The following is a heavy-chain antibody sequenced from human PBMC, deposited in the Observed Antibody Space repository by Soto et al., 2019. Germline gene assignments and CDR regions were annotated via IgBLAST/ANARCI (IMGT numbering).Heavy chain of an antibody. Sequence: EVQLVESGGGLVQPGGSLRLSCAASGFNFNDYWMSWVRQAAGKGLEWVANINQDGSEKFYVDSVKGRFTIYRDNAKDSLYLQMNSPRGEDTAVYYCARDGRLAARLGWFAPWGQGTLVTVSS. CDR2: INQDGSEK. V-gene: IGHV3-7*01. CDR3: ARDGRLAARLGWFAP. CDR1: GFNFNDYW. D-gene: IGHD2-15*01. J-gene: IGHJ5*02.